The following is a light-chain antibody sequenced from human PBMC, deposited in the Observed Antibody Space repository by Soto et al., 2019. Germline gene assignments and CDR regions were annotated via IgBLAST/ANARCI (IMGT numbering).Light chain of an antibody. CDR1: QSISSW. CDR3: QHYDAYPLT. Sequence: DIQMTQSPSTLSASVGDRVTITCRAGQSISSWLVWYQQKPGRAPRVLIYKASTLESGVPSRFSGSGSGTEFTLTISSLQPDDFATYYCQHYDAYPLTFGGGTRVEV. CDR2: KAS. V-gene: IGKV1-5*03. J-gene: IGKJ4*01.